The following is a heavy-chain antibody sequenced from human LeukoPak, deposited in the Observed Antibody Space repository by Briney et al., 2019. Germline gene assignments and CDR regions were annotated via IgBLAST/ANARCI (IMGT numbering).Heavy chain of an antibody. CDR1: GGSISNSDSY. V-gene: IGHV4-39*01. J-gene: IGHJ5*02. Sequence: SETLTLTCTVSGGSISNSDSYWGWIRQPPGKGLEWIGSMYYSGSNYYNRSLKSRVTICVDTSKNQFSLKLNSVAAADTAVYYCARHPPRDCSSSSCYKRWFDPWGQGTLVTVSS. CDR2: MYYSGSN. D-gene: IGHD2-2*02. CDR3: ARHPPRDCSSSSCYKRWFDP.